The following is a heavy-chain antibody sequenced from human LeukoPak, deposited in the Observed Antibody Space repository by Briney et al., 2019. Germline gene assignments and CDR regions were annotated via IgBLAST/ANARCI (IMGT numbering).Heavy chain of an antibody. CDR1: DGSISSYY. D-gene: IGHD6-13*01. Sequence: PSETLSLTCIVADGSISSYYWSWLRQPPGKGLEWMGYIHSSGTTNYSPSLKSRITMSLDTSKNQFSLRLRSVTAADTAMYYCARATYISSRASQLGYWGQGTLVTVSS. CDR2: IHSSGTT. J-gene: IGHJ4*02. V-gene: IGHV4-59*01. CDR3: ARATYISSRASQLGY.